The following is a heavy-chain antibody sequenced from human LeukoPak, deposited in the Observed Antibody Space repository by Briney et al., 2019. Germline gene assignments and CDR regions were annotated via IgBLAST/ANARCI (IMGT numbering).Heavy chain of an antibody. CDR1: DGSINSYY. CDR2: IYYSGVT. Sequence: SETLSLTCTVSDGSINSYYWSWIRQPPGKGLEWIGYIYYSGVTNYNPSLKSRVTMSVDTSEKQFSLKLRSVTAADTAVYYCARDLNPQDPTGLFDPWGQGTLVTVSS. V-gene: IGHV4-59*01. J-gene: IGHJ5*02. CDR3: ARDLNPQDPTGLFDP.